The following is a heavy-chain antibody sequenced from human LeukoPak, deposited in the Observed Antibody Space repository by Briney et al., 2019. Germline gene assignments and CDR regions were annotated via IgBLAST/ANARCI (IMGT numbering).Heavy chain of an antibody. J-gene: IGHJ4*02. CDR2: IYPGDSDT. CDR3: AKPARRAYYGDYLDY. D-gene: IGHD3-3*01. Sequence: GESLKISCKGSGYSFTDYWIGWVRQMPGKGLEWMGIIYPGDSDTRYSPSFQGQVTISVDKSINTAYMQWSSLKASDTAMYYCAKPARRAYYGDYLDYWGQGTLVTVSS. CDR1: GYSFTDYW. V-gene: IGHV5-51*01.